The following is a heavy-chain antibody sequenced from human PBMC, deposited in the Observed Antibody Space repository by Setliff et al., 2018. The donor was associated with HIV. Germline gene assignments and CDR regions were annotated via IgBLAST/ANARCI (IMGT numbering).Heavy chain of an antibody. Sequence: ASVKVSCKASGYTFTRYGISWVRQAPGQGLEWMGWISANNGNTKYAQRLQGRVTMTTDTSTSTAYMDLRSLRSDDTAVYYCARDDVGYCSGGSCYHLLDTFDIWGQGTVVTVS. V-gene: IGHV1-18*01. J-gene: IGHJ3*02. CDR1: GYTFTRYG. D-gene: IGHD2-15*01. CDR3: ARDDVGYCSGGSCYHLLDTFDI. CDR2: ISANNGNT.